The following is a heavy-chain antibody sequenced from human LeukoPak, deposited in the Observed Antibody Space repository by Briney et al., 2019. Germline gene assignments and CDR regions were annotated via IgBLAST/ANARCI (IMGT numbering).Heavy chain of an antibody. Sequence: PSETLSLTCTVFGGSIVSSTNYWAWVRQPPGKGLEWIGSIFYSGNTHYNPSLKSRVTMSVDTSKNEFSLKLTSVTAADTAVYYCTRHWSEFYNYGTGVWGHGTTVTVSS. V-gene: IGHV4-39*01. CDR3: TRHWSEFYNYGTGV. CDR1: GGSIVSSTNY. CDR2: IFYSGNT. J-gene: IGHJ6*02. D-gene: IGHD3-3*01.